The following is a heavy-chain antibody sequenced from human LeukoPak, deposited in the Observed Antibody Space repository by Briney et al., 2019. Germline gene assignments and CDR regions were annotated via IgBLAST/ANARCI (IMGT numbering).Heavy chain of an antibody. CDR3: AKLNQPVVAATNDAFDI. Sequence: GGSLRLSCAASGFTFSSYAMSWVRQAPGKGLEWVSAISGSGGSTYYADSVKGRFTISRDNSKNTLYLQMNSLRAEDTAVYYCAKLNQPVVAATNDAFDIWGQGTMVTVFS. D-gene: IGHD2-15*01. CDR1: GFTFSSYA. J-gene: IGHJ3*02. V-gene: IGHV3-23*01. CDR2: ISGSGGST.